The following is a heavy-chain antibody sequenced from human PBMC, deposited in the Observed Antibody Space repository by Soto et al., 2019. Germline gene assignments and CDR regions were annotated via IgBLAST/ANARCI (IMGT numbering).Heavy chain of an antibody. Sequence: ELLKNCCKGAEYNCAGYWSSWVIQIPGKGLEWMGRIDPSDSYTKYSPSFQGHVTISADKSISTVYLQWSSLKASDTAMYYCARSPDSGDNYGMDVWGQGTTVTVSS. CDR1: EYNCAGYW. J-gene: IGHJ6*02. CDR2: IDPSDSYT. V-gene: IGHV5-10-1*01. D-gene: IGHD4-17*01. CDR3: ARSPDSGDNYGMDV.